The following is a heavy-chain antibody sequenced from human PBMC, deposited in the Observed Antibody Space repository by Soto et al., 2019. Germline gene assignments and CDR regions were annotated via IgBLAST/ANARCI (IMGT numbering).Heavy chain of an antibody. D-gene: IGHD3-10*01. V-gene: IGHV1-69*06. J-gene: IGHJ6*02. CDR2: IIPIFGTA. Sequence: QVQLVQSGAEVKKPGSSVRVSCKASGGTFSSYAISWVRQAPGQGLEWMGGIIPIFGTANYAQKFQGRVTITADKSTSKAYMELSSLRSEDTAVSYGARGTFGEYYYYYGMDVWGQGTTVTVS. CDR3: ARGTFGEYYYYYGMDV. CDR1: GGTFSSYA.